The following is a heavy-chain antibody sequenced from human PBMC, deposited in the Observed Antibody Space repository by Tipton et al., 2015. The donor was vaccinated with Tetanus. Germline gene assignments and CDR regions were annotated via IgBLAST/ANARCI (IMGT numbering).Heavy chain of an antibody. CDR3: ARWLEGSIAELDS. CDR1: QFTFSTYY. Sequence: GSLRLSCAASQFTFSTYYMHWVRQSPGKGLEWVSAISASGRNTYYADSVKGRFTSSRDNSKNIHYLEMSSLRAEDTAVYYCARWLEGSIAELDSWGQGTLVAVSS. D-gene: IGHD5-18*01. V-gene: IGHV3-23*01. CDR2: ISASGRNT. J-gene: IGHJ4*02.